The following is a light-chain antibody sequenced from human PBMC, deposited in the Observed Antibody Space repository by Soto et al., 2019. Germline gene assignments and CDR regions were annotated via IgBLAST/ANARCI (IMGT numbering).Light chain of an antibody. CDR2: GAS. V-gene: IGKV3-20*01. CDR3: QQYGSSPRT. J-gene: IGKJ1*01. Sequence: IVVTRSPGTLGCSPCERATLSCGASERGSSSYLAWYQQKPGQSPRLLIYGASTRATGIPDRFSGSGSGTEFTLTISSLQPEDFAVYYCQQYGSSPRTFGQGTQVDIK. CDR1: ERGSSSY.